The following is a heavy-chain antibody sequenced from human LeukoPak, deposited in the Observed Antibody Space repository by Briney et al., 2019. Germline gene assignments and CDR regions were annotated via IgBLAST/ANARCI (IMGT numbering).Heavy chain of an antibody. CDR1: GFSIGNHG. CDR3: ARDWGSSGWYNWFDP. CDR2: ISHDGGVK. J-gene: IGHJ5*02. D-gene: IGHD3-16*01. Sequence: PGTSLRLSCEVSGFSIGNHGMHWVRQAPDKGLEWVAMISHDGGVKYYGDSVKGRLTISRDNSENTFYLQMNGLRVEDTAVHYCARDWGSSGWYNWFDPWGQGTLVTVSS. V-gene: IGHV3-30*03.